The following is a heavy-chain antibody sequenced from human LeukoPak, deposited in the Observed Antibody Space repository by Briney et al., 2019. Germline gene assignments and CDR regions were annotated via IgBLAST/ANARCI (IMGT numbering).Heavy chain of an antibody. V-gene: IGHV3-7*03. D-gene: IGHD5/OR15-5a*01. CDR1: GFTFSNAW. J-gene: IGHJ6*03. CDR3: ARVYELREEDYYYYYMDV. Sequence: GGSLRLSCAASGFTFSNAWMSWVRQAPGKGLEWVANIKQDGSEKYYVDSVKGRFTISRDNAKNSLYLQMNSLRAEDTALYYCARVYELREEDYYYYYMDVWGKGTTVTVSS. CDR2: IKQDGSEK.